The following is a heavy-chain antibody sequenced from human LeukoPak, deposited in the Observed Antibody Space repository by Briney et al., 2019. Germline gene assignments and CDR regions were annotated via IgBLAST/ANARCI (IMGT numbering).Heavy chain of an antibody. CDR1: GFTFSSYA. D-gene: IGHD1-26*01. Sequence: GGSLRLSCAASGFTFSSYAMTWVRQAPGKGLEWVSAVRGSDAGTSYADSVKGRFTISRDNSKNTLYLQMNSLRAEDTAVYYCAKNRGGSYYSGSDYWGQGTLVTVSS. CDR2: VRGSDAGT. CDR3: AKNRGGSYYSGSDY. V-gene: IGHV3-23*01. J-gene: IGHJ4*02.